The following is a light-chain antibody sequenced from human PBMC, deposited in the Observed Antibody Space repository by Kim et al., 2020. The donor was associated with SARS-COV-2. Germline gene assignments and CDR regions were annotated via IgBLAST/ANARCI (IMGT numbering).Light chain of an antibody. Sequence: ASVGDRVLLTCLSSQDIRNDLGWYQQNPGRAPKRLIYGASSLQSGVPSRFSGSGSGTEFTLTISCLQPEDFATYFCLQHNTYPITFGQGTRREIK. V-gene: IGKV1-17*01. CDR3: LQHNTYPIT. CDR2: GAS. J-gene: IGKJ5*01. CDR1: QDIRND.